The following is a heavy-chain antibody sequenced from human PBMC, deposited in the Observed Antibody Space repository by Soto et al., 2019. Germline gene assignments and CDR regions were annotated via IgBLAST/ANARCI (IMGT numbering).Heavy chain of an antibody. CDR2: IYPGDSDT. CDR1: GYSFTTYW. Sequence: PGESLKISCKGSGYSFTTYWIGWVRQMPGKGLEWMGIIYPGDSDTRYSPSFQGQVTISADKSISTAYLQWSSLKASDTAMYYCAILRYCSGGNCYGDYWGQGILVTVSS. CDR3: AILRYCSGGNCYGDY. D-gene: IGHD2-15*01. J-gene: IGHJ4*02. V-gene: IGHV5-51*01.